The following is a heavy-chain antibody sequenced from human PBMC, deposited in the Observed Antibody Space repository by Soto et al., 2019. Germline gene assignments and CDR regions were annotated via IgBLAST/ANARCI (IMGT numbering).Heavy chain of an antibody. CDR3: AKDMGLVPAAMAPNPFDY. D-gene: IGHD2-2*01. V-gene: IGHV3-9*01. CDR1: GFTFDDYA. Sequence: EVQLVESGGGLIQPGRSLRLSCAASGFTFDDYAMHWVRQAPGKGLQWVSGISWNSGSIGYADSVKGRFTISRDNARNSLYLQMNSLRAEDTALYYRAKDMGLVPAAMAPNPFDYWGQGTLVTVSS. CDR2: ISWNSGSI. J-gene: IGHJ4*02.